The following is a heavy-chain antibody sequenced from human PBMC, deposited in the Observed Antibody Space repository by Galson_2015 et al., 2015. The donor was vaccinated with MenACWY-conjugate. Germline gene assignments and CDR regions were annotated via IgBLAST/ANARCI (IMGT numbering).Heavy chain of an antibody. CDR2: INAGGST. V-gene: IGHV3-66*01. CDR3: TRYSWGGGAN. CDR1: GFTVSTHY. J-gene: IGHJ4*02. Sequence: SLRLSCAASGFTVSTHYMSWFRQAPGKGLEWVSLINAGGSTYNTESVKGRFTISRDNSKNTLSLQMNSLRAEDTAVYYCTRYSWGGGANWGQGTLVTVSS. D-gene: IGHD3-16*01.